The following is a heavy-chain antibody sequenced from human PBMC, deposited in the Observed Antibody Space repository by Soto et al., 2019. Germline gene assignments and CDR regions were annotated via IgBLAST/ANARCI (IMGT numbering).Heavy chain of an antibody. J-gene: IGHJ2*01. D-gene: IGHD3-10*01. CDR2: ISYDGSNK. V-gene: IGHV3-30*18. CDR3: AKASRNRGVLIAGYFDL. Sequence: QVQLVESGGGVVQPGRSLRLSCAASGFTFSSYGMHWVRQAPGKGLEWVAVISYDGSNKYYADSGKGRFTISRDNSKNTLYLQVNSLRAKDTAVYYCAKASRNRGVLIAGYFDLWGRGTLVTVSS. CDR1: GFTFSSYG.